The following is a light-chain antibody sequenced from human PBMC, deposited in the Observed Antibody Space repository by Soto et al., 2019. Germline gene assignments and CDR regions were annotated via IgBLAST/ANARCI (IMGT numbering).Light chain of an antibody. J-gene: IGLJ1*01. Sequence: ALTQPASVSGSPGQSITISCTLTSIDVGNYKYVSWYQQHPGKAPKLMIYEVSNRPSGVSNRFSGSKSGNTASLTISGLQAEDETDYYCFSYTSSGTYVFGTGTKVTV. CDR2: EVS. CDR1: SIDVGNYKY. CDR3: FSYTSSGTYV. V-gene: IGLV2-14*01.